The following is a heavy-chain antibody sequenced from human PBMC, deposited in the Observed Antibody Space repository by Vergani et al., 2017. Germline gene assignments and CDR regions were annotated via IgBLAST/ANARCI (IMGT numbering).Heavy chain of an antibody. CDR2: INSDGSST. D-gene: IGHD3-10*01. Sequence: EVQLVESGGGLVQPGGSLRLSCAASGFTFSSYWMHWVRQAPGKGLVWVSRINSDGSSTSYADSVKGRFTISRDNAKNTLYLQMNSLRAEDTAVYYCARVPGNYYGSVSYYNLGSYYYGMDVWGQGTTVTVSS. CDR1: GFTFSSYW. CDR3: ARVPGNYYGSVSYYNLGSYYYGMDV. V-gene: IGHV3-74*01. J-gene: IGHJ6*02.